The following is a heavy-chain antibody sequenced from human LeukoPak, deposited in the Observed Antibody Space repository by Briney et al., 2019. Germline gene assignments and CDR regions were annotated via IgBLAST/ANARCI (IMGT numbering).Heavy chain of an antibody. CDR1: GFTFSSYW. CDR2: IKQDGSEK. J-gene: IGHJ4*02. Sequence: GGSLRLSCAASGFTFSSYWMSWVRQAPGKGLEWVANIKQDGSEKYYVDSVKGRFTISRDNAKNSLYLQMNSLRAEDTAVYYCARGFDIVVVVAATLDYWGQGTLVTVSS. V-gene: IGHV3-7*04. CDR3: ARGFDIVVVVAATLDY. D-gene: IGHD2-15*01.